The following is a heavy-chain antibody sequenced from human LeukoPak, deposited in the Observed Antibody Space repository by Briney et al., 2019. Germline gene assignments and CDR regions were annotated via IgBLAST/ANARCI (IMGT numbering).Heavy chain of an antibody. Sequence: GGSLRLSCAASKFTFSSYVMNWVRQAPGKGLEWVSVISGSGDSTDYADSVKGRFTISRDNSKNTLYLQMNSLRAEDTAVYYCAKEVEGGRRESYFDYWGQGTLVTVSS. CDR2: ISGSGDST. V-gene: IGHV3-23*01. CDR1: KFTFSSYV. D-gene: IGHD1-26*01. J-gene: IGHJ4*02. CDR3: AKEVEGGRRESYFDY.